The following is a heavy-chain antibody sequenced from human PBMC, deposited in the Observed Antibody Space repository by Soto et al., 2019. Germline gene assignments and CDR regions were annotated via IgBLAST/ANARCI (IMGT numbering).Heavy chain of an antibody. V-gene: IGHV1-69*01. CDR1: GGTFSSYA. J-gene: IGHJ6*02. D-gene: IGHD1-26*01. Sequence: QVQLVQSGAEVKKPGSSVKVSCKASGGTFSSYAISWVRQAPGQGLEWMGGIIPIFGTANYAQKFQGRVTITADESTSTAYMELSSLRSEDTAVYYCARDGGSYFRALKVDPFSAQGRYYYGMDVWGQGTTVTVSS. CDR3: ARDGGSYFRALKVDPFSAQGRYYYGMDV. CDR2: IIPIFGTA.